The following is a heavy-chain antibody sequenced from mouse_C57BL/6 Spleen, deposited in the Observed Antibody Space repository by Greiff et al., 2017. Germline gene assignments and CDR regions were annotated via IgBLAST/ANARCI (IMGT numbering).Heavy chain of an antibody. CDR2: IDPSDSYT. Sequence: QVQLQQPGAELVMPGASVKLSCKASGYTFTSYWMHWVKQRPGQGLEWIGEIDPSDSYTNYNQKFKGKTTVTVDKSSSTAYMQLSSLTSEDSAVYYCARGLRRDYAMDYWGQGTSVTVSS. J-gene: IGHJ4*01. V-gene: IGHV1-69*01. D-gene: IGHD2-2*01. CDR1: GYTFTSYW. CDR3: ARGLRRDYAMDY.